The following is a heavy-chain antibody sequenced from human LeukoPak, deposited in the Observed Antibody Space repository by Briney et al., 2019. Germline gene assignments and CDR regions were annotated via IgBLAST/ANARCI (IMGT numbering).Heavy chain of an antibody. D-gene: IGHD5-12*01. CDR3: ARGYSGYDPGIDY. Sequence: ASVKVSCKASGYTFTSYYMHWVRQAPGQGLEWMGWINPNSGGTNYAQKFRGRVTMTRDTSISTAYMELSRLRSDDTAVYYCARGYSGYDPGIDYWGQGTLVTVSS. V-gene: IGHV1-2*02. CDR2: INPNSGGT. J-gene: IGHJ4*02. CDR1: GYTFTSYY.